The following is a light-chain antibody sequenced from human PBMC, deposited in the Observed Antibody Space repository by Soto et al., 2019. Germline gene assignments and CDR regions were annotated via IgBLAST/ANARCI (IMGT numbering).Light chain of an antibody. CDR2: YVD. J-gene: IGLJ1*01. CDR3: CSYADGSIYF. Sequence: QSALTQPASVSGSPGQSITISCTGTSRDVGAYAYVSWYLQYPDKAPQLLIYYVDHRPSGVSSRFSGSKSGNTASLTISGLQAEDEGDYYCCSYADGSIYFFGTGTKLTVL. CDR1: SRDVGAYAY. V-gene: IGLV2-14*03.